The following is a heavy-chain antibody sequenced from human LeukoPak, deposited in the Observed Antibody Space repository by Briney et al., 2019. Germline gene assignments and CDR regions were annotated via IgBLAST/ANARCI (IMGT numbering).Heavy chain of an antibody. CDR2: IYSGGST. V-gene: IGHV3-66*01. CDR3: LRGDRRAY. CDR1: GFTFSRYA. Sequence: GGSLSLSCGASGFTFSRYAMSWVRQAPGKGLEWVSVIYSGGSTSYADSVKGRFTISRDNSRNTVSLQMNTLRAEDTAVYCCLRGDRRAYCGQGTLVTVSS. J-gene: IGHJ4*02.